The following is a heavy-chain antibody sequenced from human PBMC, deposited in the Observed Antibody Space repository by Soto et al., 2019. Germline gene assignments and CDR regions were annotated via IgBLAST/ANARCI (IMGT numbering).Heavy chain of an antibody. CDR3: ARDRSGSPSDY. D-gene: IGHD2-15*01. CDR1: GYTFTSYC. V-gene: IGHV1-18*01. CDR2: ISVYNGNT. Sequence: GASVKVSCKASGYTFTSYCITWVRQAPGQGLEWMGWISVYNGNTNYAQNLQGRVTMTTDTSTSTAYMELRSLTSDDTALYYCARDRSGSPSDYWGQGTLVTVSS. J-gene: IGHJ4*02.